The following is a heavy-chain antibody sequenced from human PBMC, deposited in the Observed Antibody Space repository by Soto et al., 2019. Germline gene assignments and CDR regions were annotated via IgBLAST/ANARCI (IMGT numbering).Heavy chain of an antibody. CDR2: ISGSGGST. V-gene: IGHV3-23*01. CDR3: AIDHIVVVPAAMMGADAFDI. CDR1: GFTFSSYA. D-gene: IGHD2-2*01. Sequence: EVQLLESGGGLVQPGGSLRLSCAASGFTFSSYAMSWVRQAPGKGLEWVSAISGSGGSTYYADSVKGRFTISRDNSKNTLYLQMNSLRAEDTAVYYCAIDHIVVVPAAMMGADAFDIWGQGTMVTVSS. J-gene: IGHJ3*02.